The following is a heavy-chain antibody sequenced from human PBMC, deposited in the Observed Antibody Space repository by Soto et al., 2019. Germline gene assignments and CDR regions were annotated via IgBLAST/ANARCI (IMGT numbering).Heavy chain of an antibody. CDR1: GGSISSSSYY. J-gene: IGHJ4*02. D-gene: IGHD5-12*01. Sequence: SETLSLTCTVSGGSISSSSYYWGWIRQPPGKGLEWIGSIYYSGSTYYNPSLKSRVTISVDTSKNQFSLKLSSVTAADTAVYYCARVGYSGYDLISYWGQGTLVTVS. CDR3: ARVGYSGYDLISY. CDR2: IYYSGST. V-gene: IGHV4-39*01.